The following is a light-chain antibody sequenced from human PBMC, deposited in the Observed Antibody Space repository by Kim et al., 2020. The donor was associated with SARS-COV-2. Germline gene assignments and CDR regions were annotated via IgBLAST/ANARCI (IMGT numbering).Light chain of an antibody. CDR1: QSVGNW. CDR2: KTS. Sequence: DVQMTKSPSTLSASVGDRVTITCRASQSVGNWLAWYQQKPGKAPRLLIYKTSNLESGVPARFSGSGSGTEFTLTISSLQSDDFATYYCLQHDNYSWTFGQGTKVDIK. J-gene: IGKJ1*01. V-gene: IGKV1-5*03. CDR3: LQHDNYSWT.